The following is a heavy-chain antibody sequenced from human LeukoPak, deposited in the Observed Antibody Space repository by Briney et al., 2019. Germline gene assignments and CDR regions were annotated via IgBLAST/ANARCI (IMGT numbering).Heavy chain of an antibody. V-gene: IGHV5-51*01. J-gene: IGHJ5*01. D-gene: IGHD2-2*01. CDR3: ARHPDPNECSSPYCWSDS. CDR1: GYSFTSYW. CDR2: IYPGDSDT. Sequence: HGESLKISCKGSGYSFTSYWIGWVRQMPGKGLEWMGIIYPGDSDTRYSPSFQGQVIISADKSISTAYLQWSSLKASDTAMYYCARHPDPNECSSPYCWSDSWGQGTLVTVSS.